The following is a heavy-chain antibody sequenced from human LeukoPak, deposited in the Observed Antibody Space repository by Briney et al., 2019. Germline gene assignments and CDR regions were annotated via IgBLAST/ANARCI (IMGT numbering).Heavy chain of an antibody. J-gene: IGHJ3*02. CDR2: IYPGDSDT. CDR3: ARHHDSSGYYSDDAFDI. V-gene: IGHV5-51*01. Sequence: GESLKISCKGSGYSFTSYWIGWVRQMPGEGLEWMGIIYPGDSDTRYSPSFQGQVTISADKSISTAYLQWSSLKASDTAMYYCARHHDSSGYYSDDAFDIWGQGTMVTVSS. D-gene: IGHD3-22*01. CDR1: GYSFTSYW.